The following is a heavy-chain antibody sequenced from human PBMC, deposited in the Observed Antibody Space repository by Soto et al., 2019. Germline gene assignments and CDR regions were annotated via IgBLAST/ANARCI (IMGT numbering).Heavy chain of an antibody. CDR2: IYWDDAK. CDR3: AHIPNYYQYDWFDP. CDR1: GFSLTTRGVG. D-gene: IGHD3-16*01. Sequence: QITLKESGPTLVKPTQTLTLTCTFSGFSLTTRGVGVGWIRQPPGKALECLALIYWDDAKRYSPSLQSRLSITTDTSKNQVVLTMTNVDPVDTATYYCAHIPNYYQYDWFDPWGQGTLVSVSS. J-gene: IGHJ5*02. V-gene: IGHV2-5*02.